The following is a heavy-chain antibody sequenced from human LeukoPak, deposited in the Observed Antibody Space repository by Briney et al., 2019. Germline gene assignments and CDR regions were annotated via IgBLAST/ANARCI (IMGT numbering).Heavy chain of an antibody. J-gene: IGHJ4*02. V-gene: IGHV3-23*01. CDR3: AKNVMVKRYIDY. Sequence: PGGSLRLSCAASGFILNNHAMTWVRQAPGKGLQWISVISGSGRTIEYEDSVKGRFTIPRDNSENTVSLQMNNLRVEDTAIYYCAKNVMVKRYIDYWGQGTPVTVSS. CDR2: ISGSGRTI. CDR1: GFILNNHA. D-gene: IGHD5-18*01.